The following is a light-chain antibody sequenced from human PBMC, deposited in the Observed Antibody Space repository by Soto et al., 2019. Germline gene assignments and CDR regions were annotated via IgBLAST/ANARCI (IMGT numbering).Light chain of an antibody. CDR3: QQRSKMPLT. V-gene: IGKV3-11*01. J-gene: IGKJ1*01. CDR1: QSVRHY. CDR2: DAS. Sequence: EIVMTQSPATLSVSPGERATLSCRASQSVRHYLAWYQQKPGQAPRLLIYDASNGATGIPARFSGTGSETDFTLTISSLEPEDFAIYYCQQRSKMPLTFGHGTKV.